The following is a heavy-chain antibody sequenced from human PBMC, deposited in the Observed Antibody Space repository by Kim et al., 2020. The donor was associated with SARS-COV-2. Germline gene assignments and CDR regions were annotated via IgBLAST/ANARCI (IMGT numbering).Heavy chain of an antibody. V-gene: IGHV4-34*01. CDR3: ARGSQQGDFWSGYYRRRGYYYGMDV. J-gene: IGHJ6*02. CDR2: INHSGST. D-gene: IGHD3-3*01. Sequence: SETLSLTCAVYGGSFSGYYWSWIRQPPGKGLEWIGEINHSGSTNYNPSLKSRVTISVDTSKNQFSLKLSSVTAADTAVYYCARGSQQGDFWSGYYRRRGYYYGMDVWGQGTTVTVSS. CDR1: GGSFSGYY.